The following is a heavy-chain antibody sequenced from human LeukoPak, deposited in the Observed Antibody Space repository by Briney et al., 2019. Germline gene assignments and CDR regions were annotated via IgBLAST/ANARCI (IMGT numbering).Heavy chain of an antibody. CDR1: GFTFSSYE. CDR3: ARGDGYNAFDY. CDR2: ISSSCSTI. V-gene: IGHV3-48*03. D-gene: IGHD5-24*01. J-gene: IGHJ4*02. Sequence: GGSLRLSCAASGFTFSSYEMNWVRQAPGKGREGVSYISSSCSTIYYADSVKGRFTISRDNAKNSLYLQMNSLRAEDTAVYYCARGDGYNAFDYWGQGTLVTVSS.